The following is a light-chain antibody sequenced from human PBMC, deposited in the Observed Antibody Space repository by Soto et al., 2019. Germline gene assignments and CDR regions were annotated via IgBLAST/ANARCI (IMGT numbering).Light chain of an antibody. J-gene: IGKJ2*01. Sequence: IMMTQSPASLSVSPGERATLSCRASQNIYSNIAWYQQRPGQAPRLLIYRASTRATGVPARFSGSGSGTEFTLTISSLQPEDFAAYYCQQSYSTPYTFGQGTKVDIK. V-gene: IGKV3-15*01. CDR3: QQSYSTPYT. CDR2: RAS. CDR1: QNIYSN.